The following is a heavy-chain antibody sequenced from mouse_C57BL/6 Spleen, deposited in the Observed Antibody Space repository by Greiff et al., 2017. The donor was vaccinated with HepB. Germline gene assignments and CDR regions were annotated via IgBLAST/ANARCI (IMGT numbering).Heavy chain of an antibody. V-gene: IGHV5-6*02. D-gene: IGHD1-2*01. CDR1: GFTFSSYG. Sequence: EVKLVESGGDLVKPGGSLKLSCAASGFTFSSYGMSWVRQTPDKRLEWVATISSGGSYTYYPDSVKGRFTISRDNAKNTLYLQMSSLKSEDTAMYYCARHPITTRVYYFDYWGQGTTLTVSS. J-gene: IGHJ2*01. CDR3: ARHPITTRVYYFDY. CDR2: ISSGGSYT.